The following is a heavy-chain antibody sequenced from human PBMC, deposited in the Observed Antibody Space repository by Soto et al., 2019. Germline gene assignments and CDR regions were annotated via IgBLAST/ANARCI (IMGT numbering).Heavy chain of an antibody. CDR3: ARHVLGPGWGAPLSWFDP. D-gene: IGHD3-10*02. Sequence: PSETLSLTCSVSGGSIISTSYWAWIRQPPGKGLEWIASVLYSGTTYYMPSLKSRVTMSVDTSRNQFSLKLTSVTAADTAVYYCARHVLGPGWGAPLSWFDPWGQGTLVTVSS. CDR1: GGSIISTSY. V-gene: IGHV4-39*01. CDR2: VLYSGTT. J-gene: IGHJ5*02.